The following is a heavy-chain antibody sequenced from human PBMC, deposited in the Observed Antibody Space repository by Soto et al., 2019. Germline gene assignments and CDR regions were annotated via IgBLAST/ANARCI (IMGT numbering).Heavy chain of an antibody. CDR3: ARDYRSPSGGMDV. J-gene: IGHJ6*02. Sequence: PSETLSLTCTVSGGSINGGDYHWTWIRQTPGKVQEWIGAIYYSGSTYYNPSLKSRIRISVDTSKNQFSLKLSSVTAAYTAVYYYARDYRSPSGGMDVWGQGTTVT. D-gene: IGHD3-16*02. V-gene: IGHV4-30-4*01. CDR2: IYYSGST. CDR1: GGSINGGDYH.